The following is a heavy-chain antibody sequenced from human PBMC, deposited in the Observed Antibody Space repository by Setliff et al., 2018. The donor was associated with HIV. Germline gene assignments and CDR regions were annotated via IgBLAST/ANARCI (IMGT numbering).Heavy chain of an antibody. D-gene: IGHD7-27*01. CDR3: ARGTHWESRGFDY. J-gene: IGHJ4*02. CDR2: ISWNTGHI. Sequence: GGSLRLSCAASGFSFDDYAMHWVRQAPGKGLEWVSGISWNTGHIGYADSVKGRFTISRDSAKNSLYLQMKSLSDEDTAVYYCARGTHWESRGFDYWGQGTLVTVSS. CDR1: GFSFDDYA. V-gene: IGHV3-9*01.